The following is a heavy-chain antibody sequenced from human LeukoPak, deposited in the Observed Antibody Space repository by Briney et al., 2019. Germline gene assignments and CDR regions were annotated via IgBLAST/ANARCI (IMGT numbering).Heavy chain of an antibody. Sequence: GGSLRLSCAASGFTFSSYAMSWVRQAPGKGLEWVSAISGSGGSTYYADSVKGRFTISRDNSKNTLYLQMNSLRAEDTAMYYCAKAEYYYGSGSRGGFDYWGQGTLVTVSS. D-gene: IGHD3-10*01. CDR2: ISGSGGST. J-gene: IGHJ4*02. CDR3: AKAEYYYGSGSRGGFDY. V-gene: IGHV3-23*01. CDR1: GFTFSSYA.